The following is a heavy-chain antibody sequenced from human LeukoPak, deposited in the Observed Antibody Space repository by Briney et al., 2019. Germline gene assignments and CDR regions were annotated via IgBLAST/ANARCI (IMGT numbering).Heavy chain of an antibody. CDR3: VVKTTPVAGTRGGFRLDPLSSWFDP. CDR2: LDSEDGET. CDR1: GYTFTGYY. J-gene: IGHJ5*02. Sequence: ASVKVSCKASGYTFTGYYMHWVRQAPGQGLEWMGGLDSEDGETTYAQKFQGRVTMTEDTSTDTAFMELSSLRSEDTAVYYCVVKTTPVAGTRGGFRLDPLSSWFDPWGQGTLVTVSS. V-gene: IGHV1-24*01. D-gene: IGHD6-19*01.